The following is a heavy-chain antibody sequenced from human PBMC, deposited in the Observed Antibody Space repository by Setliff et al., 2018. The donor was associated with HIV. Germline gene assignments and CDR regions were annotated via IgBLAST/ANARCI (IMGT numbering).Heavy chain of an antibody. V-gene: IGHV1-18*01. CDR1: GYTFTRYG. CDR3: ARDLGYCSTTSCYSGGVLDY. Sequence: ASGYTFTRYGISWVRQAPGQGLEWMGWISTNNDNTNYAQKLQGRVTMTTDTSTSTAYMELRSLRSDDTAVYYCARDLGYCSTTSCYSGGVLDYWGQGTLVTVSS. CDR2: ISTNNDNT. J-gene: IGHJ4*02. D-gene: IGHD2-2*01.